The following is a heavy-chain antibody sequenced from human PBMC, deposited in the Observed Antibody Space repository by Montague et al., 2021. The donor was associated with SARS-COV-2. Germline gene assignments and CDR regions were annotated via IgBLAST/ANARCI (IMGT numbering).Heavy chain of an antibody. Sequence: TLSLTCAVYGGSFSGYYWTWIRQSPGTGLEWIAEINHSGTTNYNFNPSLRSRVTISVDTSKSQFSLKLSSVTAADTGVYYCARWDPQTLTLIGLRGKSASDYWGQGTLVTVSS. CDR2: INHSGTT. CDR1: GGSFSGYY. D-gene: IGHD4-23*01. V-gene: IGHV4-34*01. J-gene: IGHJ4*02. CDR3: ARWDPQTLTLIGLRGKSASDY.